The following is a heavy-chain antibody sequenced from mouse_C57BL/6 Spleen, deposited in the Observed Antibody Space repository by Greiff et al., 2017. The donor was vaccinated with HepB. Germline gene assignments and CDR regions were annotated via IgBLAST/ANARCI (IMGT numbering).Heavy chain of an antibody. CDR2: IYPSDSET. CDR3: AREGPGYFDD. Sequence: QVQLQQPGAELVRPGSSVKLSCKASGYTFTSYWMDWVKQRPGQGLEWIGNIYPSDSETHYNQKFKDKATLTVDKSSSTAYMQLSSLTSEDSAVSYCAREGPGYFDDWGTGTTVTVSS. J-gene: IGHJ1*03. V-gene: IGHV1-61*01. CDR1: GYTFTSYW. D-gene: IGHD3-3*01.